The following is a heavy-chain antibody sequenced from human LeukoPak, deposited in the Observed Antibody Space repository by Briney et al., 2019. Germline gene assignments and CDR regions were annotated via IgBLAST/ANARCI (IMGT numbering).Heavy chain of an antibody. J-gene: IGHJ4*02. D-gene: IGHD1-1*01. CDR1: AFTFSSHP. CDR3: ARISLAPSDNFDS. V-gene: IGHV3-23*01. Sequence: GGSLRLSCAASAFTFSSHPMGWVRRSPGKGLDCFSSICSSIGCTYYADSVRGRFAISRDDSKNTLYLQMNSLRAEDTAVYYCARISLAPSDNFDSWGQGTLVTVSS. CDR2: ICSSIGCT.